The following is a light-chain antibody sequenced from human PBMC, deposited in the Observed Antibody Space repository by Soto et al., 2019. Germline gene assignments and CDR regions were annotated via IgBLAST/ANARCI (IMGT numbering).Light chain of an antibody. V-gene: IGKV3-15*01. Sequence: EILMTQSPSTLSVSPGERATLSCRASQSVSSKLAWYQQKPGQAPRLLIYGASTRATGISARFSGSGSGTEFTLTINSLQSEDFAVYYCQQYNNWPLWTFGQGTKVDIK. CDR3: QQYNNWPLWT. CDR1: QSVSSK. J-gene: IGKJ1*01. CDR2: GAS.